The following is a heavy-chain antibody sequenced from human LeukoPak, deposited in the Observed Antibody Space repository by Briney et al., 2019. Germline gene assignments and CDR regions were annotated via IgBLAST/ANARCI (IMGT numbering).Heavy chain of an antibody. V-gene: IGHV4-39*01. CDR2: IYYSGST. CDR1: GGSISRSSYY. D-gene: IGHD3-10*01. J-gene: IGHJ4*02. Sequence: PSETLSLTCTVSGGSISRSSYYWGRVRQPPGKGLEWIGSIYYSGSTYYNPSLKSRVTISVDTSKNQFSLKLNSVTASDTAVYFCASLQSGGVDSWGQGTLVTVSS. CDR3: ASLQSGGVDS.